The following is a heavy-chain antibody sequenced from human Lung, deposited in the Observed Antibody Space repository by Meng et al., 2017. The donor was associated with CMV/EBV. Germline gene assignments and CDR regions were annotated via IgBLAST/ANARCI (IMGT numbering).Heavy chain of an antibody. D-gene: IGHD6-19*01. J-gene: IGHJ4*02. CDR1: GGSISSSNW. V-gene: IGHV4-4*02. CDR3: ASFPPPGKQWLVTDY. CDR2: IYHSGST. Sequence: GQVEESGPGLVKPSGALSLTCAVPGGSISSSNWWSWVRQPPGKGLEWIGEIYHSGSTNYNPSLKSRVTISVDKSKIQFSLKLSSVTAADTAVYYCASFPPPGKQWLVTDYWGQGTLVTVSS.